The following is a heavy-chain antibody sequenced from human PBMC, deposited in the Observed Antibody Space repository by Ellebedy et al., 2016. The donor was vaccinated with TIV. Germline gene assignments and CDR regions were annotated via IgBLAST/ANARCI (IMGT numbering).Heavy chain of an antibody. CDR1: GFTFSGYY. CDR3: ARLGVIAAAGASDY. Sequence: PGGSLRLSCAASGFTFSGYYMSWFRQAPGKGPEWVSYISSIGDLMYYADSVKGRFTTSRDNAGNSLYLQMNSLGAEDTAVYYCARLGVIAAAGASDYWGQGTLVIVSS. CDR2: ISSIGDLM. J-gene: IGHJ4*02. D-gene: IGHD6-13*01. V-gene: IGHV3-11*01.